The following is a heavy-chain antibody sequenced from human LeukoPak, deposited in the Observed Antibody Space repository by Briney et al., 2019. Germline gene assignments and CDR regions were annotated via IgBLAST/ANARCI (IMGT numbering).Heavy chain of an antibody. CDR3: ARGNIVPTIWYYYYMDV. D-gene: IGHD5-12*01. CDR2: IYYSGST. Sequence: SETLSLTCTVSGGSISSYYWSWIRQPPGKGLEWIGYIYYSGSTNYNPSLKSRVTISLDTSKHHFSLKLSSVTAADTAVYYCARGNIVPTIWYYYYMDVWGKGTTVTISS. V-gene: IGHV4-59*01. CDR1: GGSISSYY. J-gene: IGHJ6*03.